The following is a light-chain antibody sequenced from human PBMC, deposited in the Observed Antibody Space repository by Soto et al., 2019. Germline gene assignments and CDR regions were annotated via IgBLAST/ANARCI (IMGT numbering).Light chain of an antibody. CDR2: GAS. V-gene: IGKV3-15*01. CDR3: QQYNNWPPLT. CDR1: QSVSSN. Sequence: EIVMTQSPATQSVSPGERVTLSCRASQSVSSNLAWYQQKPGQPPRLLIYGASARATGIPARFSGSGSGTEFTLTISSLQSEDFAVYYCQQYNNWPPLTFGQGTRLEIK. J-gene: IGKJ5*01.